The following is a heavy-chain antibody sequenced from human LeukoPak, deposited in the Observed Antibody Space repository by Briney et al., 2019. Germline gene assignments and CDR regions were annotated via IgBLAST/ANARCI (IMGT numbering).Heavy chain of an antibody. CDR2: VIPSGAST. CDR1: GFTFTTYG. Sequence: GGSLRLSCAASGFTFTTYGMNWVRQAPGKGLEWVSGVIPSGASTYYADSVKGRFTISRDNSKNTLYLQMNSLRAEDTAVYYCAIGSGSYYGAQFDYWGQGTLVTVSS. V-gene: IGHV3-23*01. D-gene: IGHD1-26*01. CDR3: AIGSGSYYGAQFDY. J-gene: IGHJ4*02.